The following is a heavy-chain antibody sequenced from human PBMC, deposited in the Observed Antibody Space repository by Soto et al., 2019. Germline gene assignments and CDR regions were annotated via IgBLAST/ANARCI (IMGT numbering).Heavy chain of an antibody. CDR2: ISGGSGFI. D-gene: IGHD3-10*01. CDR1: GFTFSGYT. CDR3: ARHGKPGVGEWYRAF. Sequence: EVQLVESGGGLVKPAGSLRLSCAASGFTFSGYTMNWVRQAPGKGLEWVSSISGGSGFIYYTDSVKGRFTISRDNARNALYLRTDGLGAEDTAGDYSARHGKPGVGEWYRAFWGQCAPFPVSS. V-gene: IGHV3-21*01. J-gene: IGHJ1*01.